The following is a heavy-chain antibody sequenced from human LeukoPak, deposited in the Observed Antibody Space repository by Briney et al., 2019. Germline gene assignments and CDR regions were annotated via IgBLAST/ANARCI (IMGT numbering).Heavy chain of an antibody. Sequence: SETLSLTCTVSGGSISSYYWSWIRPPPGEGLEWSGYIYYSGSTTYNPSLKSRVTISVDTSKNQFSLKLSSVTAADTAVYYCARRGCIGGYCRSGWFDPWGQGTLVTVSS. CDR1: GGSISSYY. CDR2: IYYSGST. J-gene: IGHJ5*02. V-gene: IGHV4-59*08. D-gene: IGHD2-2*01. CDR3: ARRGCIGGYCRSGWFDP.